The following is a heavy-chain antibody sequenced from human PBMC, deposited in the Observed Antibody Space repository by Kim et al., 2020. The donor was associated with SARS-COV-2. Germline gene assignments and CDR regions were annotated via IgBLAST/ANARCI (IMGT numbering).Heavy chain of an antibody. CDR3: AKDLNRPYYDFWSGHDAFDI. Sequence: GGSLRLSCAASGFTFSSYAMSWVRQAPGKGLEWVSAISGSGGSTYYADSVKGRFTISRDNSKNTLYLQMNSLRAEDTAVYYCAKDLNRPYYDFWSGHDAFDIWGQGTMVTVSS. J-gene: IGHJ3*02. CDR1: GFTFSSYA. CDR2: ISGSGGST. V-gene: IGHV3-23*01. D-gene: IGHD3-3*01.